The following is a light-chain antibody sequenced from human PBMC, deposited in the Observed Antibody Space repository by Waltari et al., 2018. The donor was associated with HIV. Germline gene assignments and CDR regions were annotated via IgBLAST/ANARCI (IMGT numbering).Light chain of an antibody. Sequence: DIQMTQSPSSLSASVGDRVTITCRASQNSNNYLNWYKQKPGKSPNLPLYASANLQSGVPSRFSGSGSGTDFTLTISSLKSEDFASYYCQQSYSSPPFGGGTNVEIK. CDR3: QQSYSSPP. CDR2: ASA. J-gene: IGKJ4*01. V-gene: IGKV1-39*01. CDR1: QNSNNY.